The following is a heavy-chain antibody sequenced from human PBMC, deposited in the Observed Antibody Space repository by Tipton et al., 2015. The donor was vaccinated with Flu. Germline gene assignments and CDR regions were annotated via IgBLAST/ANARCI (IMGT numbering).Heavy chain of an antibody. CDR1: GFTFDDYA. CDR3: AKDTSSLYYGSGSYDY. V-gene: IGHV3-9*01. J-gene: IGHJ4*02. Sequence: SLRLSYAASGFTFDDYAMHWVRQAPGKGLEWVSGISWNSGSIGYADSVKGRFTISRDNAKNSLYLQMNSLRAEDTALYYCAKDTSSLYYGSGSYDYWGQGTLVTVSS. CDR2: ISWNSGSI. D-gene: IGHD3-10*01.